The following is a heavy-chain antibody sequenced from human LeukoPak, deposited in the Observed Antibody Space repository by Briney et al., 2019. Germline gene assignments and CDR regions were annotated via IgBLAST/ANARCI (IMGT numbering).Heavy chain of an antibody. CDR1: GYTFTSYY. D-gene: IGHD6-13*01. V-gene: IGHV1-46*01. Sequence: ALVKVSCKASGYTFTSYYMHWVRQAPGQGLEWMGIINPSGSSTTYPQNFQGRVTMTSDMSTSTIYMELSNLRSEDTAIYYCARDRSTAAAGRSWYFDLWGRGTLVTVSS. CDR2: INPSGSST. CDR3: ARDRSTAAAGRSWYFDL. J-gene: IGHJ2*01.